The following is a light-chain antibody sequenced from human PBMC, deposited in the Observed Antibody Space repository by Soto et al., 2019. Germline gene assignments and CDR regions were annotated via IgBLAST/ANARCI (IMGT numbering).Light chain of an antibody. CDR1: QSVSGSY. CDR3: QQYNNWPPET. J-gene: IGKJ1*01. Sequence: EIVLTQSPGTLSLSPGERATLSCRASQSVSGSYLAWYQQTRGQAPRLLIYGASTRATGVPARFSGSGSGTEFTLTISSLQSEDFAVYYCQQYNNWPPETFGQGTKV. V-gene: IGKV3-15*01. CDR2: GAS.